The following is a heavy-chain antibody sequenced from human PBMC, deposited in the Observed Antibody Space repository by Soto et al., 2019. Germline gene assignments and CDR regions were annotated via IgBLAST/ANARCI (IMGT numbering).Heavy chain of an antibody. CDR2: ISPSSDSS. CDR1: GFPFSDYS. J-gene: IGHJ4*02. Sequence: EVQLVESGGGLVKAGGSLRLACAASGFPFSDYSWNWVRQTQGKGLEWVSSISPSSDSSYYADSVKGRFTISRDNAKNSLFLQMNSLRDEETAVYYCARPRGPRGYDLIDYWGQGTLVIVSS. CDR3: ARPRGPRGYDLIDY. V-gene: IGHV3-21*02. D-gene: IGHD5-12*01.